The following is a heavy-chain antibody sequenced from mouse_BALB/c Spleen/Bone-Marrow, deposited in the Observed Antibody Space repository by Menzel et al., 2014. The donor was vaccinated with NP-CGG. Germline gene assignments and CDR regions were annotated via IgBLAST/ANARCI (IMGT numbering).Heavy chain of an antibody. Sequence: VQRVESGPGLVAPSQSLSITCTVSGFSLTSYGVHWVRQPPGKGLEWLGIIWAGGNTNYNSALMSRLSIRKDDSKSQVFLKMNSLQTDDTAMYYCARELGAWFAYWGQGTLVTVSA. J-gene: IGHJ3*01. V-gene: IGHV2-9*02. CDR2: IWAGGNT. CDR3: ARELGAWFAY. D-gene: IGHD4-1*01. CDR1: GFSLTSYG.